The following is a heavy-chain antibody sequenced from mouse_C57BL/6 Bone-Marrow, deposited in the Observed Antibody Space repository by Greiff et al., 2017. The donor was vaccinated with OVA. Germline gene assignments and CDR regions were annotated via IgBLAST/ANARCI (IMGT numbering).Heavy chain of an antibody. CDR1: GYSFTGYY. Sequence: EVQLQQPGPELVKPGASVKISCKASGYSFTGYYMNWVKQSPEKSLEWIGEINPSTGGTTYNQKFKAKATLTVDKSSSTAYMQLKSLTSEDSAVYYCARGAMDYWGQGTSVTVSS. CDR3: ARGAMDY. CDR2: INPSTGGT. J-gene: IGHJ4*01. V-gene: IGHV1-42*01.